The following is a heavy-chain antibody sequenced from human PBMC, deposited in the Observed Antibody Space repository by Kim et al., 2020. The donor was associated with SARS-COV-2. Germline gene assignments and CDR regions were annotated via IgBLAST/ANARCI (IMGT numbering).Heavy chain of an antibody. D-gene: IGHD3-9*01. J-gene: IGHJ5*02. CDR2: IRSRSGRYAT. CDR1: GFTFSGSP. Sequence: GGSLRLSCETSGFTFSGSPIHWVRQAPGKGLEWVGRIRSRSGRYATLYAASVKGRFTGSRDDSKDTAYLQMKSLKIEDTAVYSCARGAGGLEFEILSPWGQGTLVRVSS. V-gene: IGHV3-73*01. CDR3: ARGAGGLEFEILSP.